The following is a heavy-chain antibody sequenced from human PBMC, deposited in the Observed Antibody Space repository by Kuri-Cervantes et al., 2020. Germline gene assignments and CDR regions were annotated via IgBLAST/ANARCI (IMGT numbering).Heavy chain of an antibody. J-gene: IGHJ6*02. CDR1: GFTFSSYG. Sequence: GESLKISCAASGFTFSSYGMHWVRQAPGKGLEWVAVISYDGSNKYYADSVKGRFTISRDNAKNSLYLQMNSLRAEDTAVYYCARAGGKDIVVVPAAMRPYYYGMDVWGQGTTVTVSS. D-gene: IGHD2-2*01. CDR2: ISYDGSNK. V-gene: IGHV3-30*03. CDR3: ARAGGKDIVVVPAAMRPYYYGMDV.